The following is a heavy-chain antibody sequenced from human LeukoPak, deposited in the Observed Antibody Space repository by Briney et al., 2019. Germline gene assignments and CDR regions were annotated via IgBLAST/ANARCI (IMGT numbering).Heavy chain of an antibody. J-gene: IGHJ6*03. D-gene: IGHD3-22*01. CDR2: IYAGGSS. Sequence: SETLSLTCTVSGDSISNYYWSWVRQPAGKGLEWVGRIYAGGSSTYNPSPKSRITMSVDTSKNQFSLKLSSVTAADTAVYYCARCLNAYYYDNSGYSPEHYYVDVWGKGTTVIVSS. V-gene: IGHV4-4*07. CDR3: ARCLNAYYYDNSGYSPEHYYVDV. CDR1: GDSISNYY.